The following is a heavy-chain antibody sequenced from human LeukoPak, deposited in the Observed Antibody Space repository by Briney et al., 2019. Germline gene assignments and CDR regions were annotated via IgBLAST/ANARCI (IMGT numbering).Heavy chain of an antibody. CDR3: ARDLSGDAYFDY. CDR1: GFTVSSNY. J-gene: IGHJ4*02. D-gene: IGHD7-27*01. Sequence: GGSLRLSCEVSGFTVSSNYMTWVRQAPGKGLEWVSIIYSGGSTYYADSVKGRFAISRDNSKNTLYLQMNSLRAEDTAVFYCARDLSGDAYFDYWGQGTLVTVSS. CDR2: IYSGGST. V-gene: IGHV3-66*01.